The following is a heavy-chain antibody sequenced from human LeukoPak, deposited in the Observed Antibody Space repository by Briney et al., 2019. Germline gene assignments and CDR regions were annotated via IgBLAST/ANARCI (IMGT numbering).Heavy chain of an antibody. Sequence: GGSLRLSCAASGFTFSYYEMNWVRQAPGKGLEWVSYISNSGATIYYADSVKGRFTISRDNDKSSLFLQMNSLRAEDTGVYYCARATFSSSGHSYWGQGTLVSVSS. CDR2: ISNSGATI. V-gene: IGHV3-48*03. CDR3: ARATFSSSGHSY. J-gene: IGHJ4*02. CDR1: GFTFSYYE. D-gene: IGHD6-13*01.